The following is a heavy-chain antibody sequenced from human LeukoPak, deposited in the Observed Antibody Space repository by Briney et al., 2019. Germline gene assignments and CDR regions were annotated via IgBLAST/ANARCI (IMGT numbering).Heavy chain of an antibody. CDR3: ARHAGRQQLVRPNYYYYYGMDV. J-gene: IGHJ6*02. D-gene: IGHD6-13*01. CDR1: GGSISSSSYY. CDR2: IYYSGST. V-gene: IGHV4-39*01. Sequence: PSETLSLTCTVSGGSISSSSYYWGWIRQPPGKGLEWIGSIYYSGSTYYNPSLKSRVTISVDTSKNQFSLKLSSVTAADTAVYYCARHAGRQQLVRPNYYYYYGMDVWGQGTTVTVSS.